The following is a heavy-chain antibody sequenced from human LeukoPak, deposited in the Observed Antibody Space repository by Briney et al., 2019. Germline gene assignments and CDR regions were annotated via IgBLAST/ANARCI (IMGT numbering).Heavy chain of an antibody. CDR2: INSDGSST. CDR1: RVPFSNYW. J-gene: IGHJ3*02. V-gene: IGHV3-74*01. CDR3: ASHGDYDAFDI. D-gene: IGHD4-17*01. Sequence: PGGSLRLSCAASRVPFSNYWQHLVRQAPGKGLVWVSRINSDGSSTSYADSVRGRFTISRDNAKNTLYLQMNSLRAEDTAVYYCASHGDYDAFDIWGQGTVVTVSS.